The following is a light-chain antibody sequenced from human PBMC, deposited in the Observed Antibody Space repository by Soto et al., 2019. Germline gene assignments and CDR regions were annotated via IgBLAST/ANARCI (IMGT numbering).Light chain of an antibody. V-gene: IGKV4-1*01. CDR1: QSVLYSSNNKNC. J-gene: IGKJ5*01. CDR3: QQCYSTPIT. Sequence: DIVMTQSPDSLAVSLGERATINCKSSQSVLYSSNNKNCLAWYQQKPGQPPKLLIYWASTRESGVPDRFSGSGSGTDFTLTISSLQAEDVAVYYCQQCYSTPITFGQGTRLEIK. CDR2: WAS.